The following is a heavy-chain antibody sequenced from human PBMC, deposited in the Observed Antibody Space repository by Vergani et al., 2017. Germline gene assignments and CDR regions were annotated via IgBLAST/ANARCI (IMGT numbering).Heavy chain of an antibody. CDR1: GYSFTNYW. D-gene: IGHD3-22*01. J-gene: IGHJ4*02. CDR2: IHPADSDT. V-gene: IGHV5-51*01. CDR3: ARLXGRDSSGSKYVDY. Sequence: EVQLVQSGAEVKKPGESLNISCQISGYSFTNYWIGWVRQMPGKGLEWMGIIHPADSDTRYSPSFQGQVTISVDKSISTAYLQRSSLRASDSAMYYCARLXGRDSSGSKYVDYWGQGTLGNGSS.